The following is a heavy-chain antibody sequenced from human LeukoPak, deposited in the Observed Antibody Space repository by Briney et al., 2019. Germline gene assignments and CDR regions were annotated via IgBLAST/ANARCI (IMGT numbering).Heavy chain of an antibody. Sequence: ASVKVSCKASGYTFTGYYMHWVRQAPGQGLEWMGWINPNSGGTNYAQKFQGRVTMTRDTSISTAYMELSRLRSDDTAVYYCARGSEYYYDSSGSPPVRLPLLRGGWFDPWGQGTLVTVSS. J-gene: IGHJ5*02. CDR3: ARGSEYYYDSSGSPPVRLPLLRGGWFDP. CDR2: INPNSGGT. V-gene: IGHV1-2*02. D-gene: IGHD3-22*01. CDR1: GYTFTGYY.